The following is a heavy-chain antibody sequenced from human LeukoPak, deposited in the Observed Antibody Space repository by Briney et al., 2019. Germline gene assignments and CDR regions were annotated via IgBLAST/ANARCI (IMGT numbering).Heavy chain of an antibody. CDR3: ARESFFGVVSSYFDY. Sequence: GASVKVSCKASGYTFTSYYMHWVRQAPGQGLEWMGIINPSGGSTSYAQKFQGRVTMTRDTSTSTVYTELGSLRSEDTAVYYCARESFFGVVSSYFDYGGQETLVTVSS. CDR1: GYTFTSYY. CDR2: INPSGGST. D-gene: IGHD3-3*01. V-gene: IGHV1-46*01. J-gene: IGHJ4*02.